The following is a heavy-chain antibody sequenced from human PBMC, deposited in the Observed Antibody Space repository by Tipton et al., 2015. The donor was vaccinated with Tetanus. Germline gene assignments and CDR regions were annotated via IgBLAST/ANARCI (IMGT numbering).Heavy chain of an antibody. CDR3: ARLPKHYSASGST. Sequence: QSGAEVKKPGESLRISCQGSGYAFPKYWIGWVRQKPGTGLEWMGIIYPGDSDATYSPSFQGQVTISADKSISTAYLQWTSLKASDTAIYFCARLPKHYSASGSTWGQGTLVTVSS. J-gene: IGHJ5*02. V-gene: IGHV5-51*01. CDR1: GYAFPKYW. CDR2: IYPGDSDA. D-gene: IGHD3-10*01.